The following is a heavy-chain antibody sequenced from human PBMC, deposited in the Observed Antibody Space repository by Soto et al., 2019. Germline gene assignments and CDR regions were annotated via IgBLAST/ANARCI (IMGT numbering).Heavy chain of an antibody. CDR3: AKDGTTAGIHYYGMDV. CDR2: ISGSGGST. D-gene: IGHD2-2*02. J-gene: IGHJ6*02. CDR1: GFTFSSYA. Sequence: PGGSLRLSCAASGFTFSSYAMSWVRQAPGKGLEWVSAISGSGGSTYYADSVKGRFTISRDNSKNTLYLQMNSLRAEDTALYFCAKDGTTAGIHYYGMDVWGQGTTVTVSS. V-gene: IGHV3-23*01.